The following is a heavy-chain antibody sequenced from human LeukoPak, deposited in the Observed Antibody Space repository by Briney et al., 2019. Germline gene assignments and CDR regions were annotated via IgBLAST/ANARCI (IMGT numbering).Heavy chain of an antibody. CDR2: IYYSGST. Sequence: PSETLSLTCTVSGGSISSYYWSWIRQPPGKGLEWIGYIYYSGSTNYNPSLKSRVTISVDTSKNQFSLRLSSVTAADTAVYYCARQKVKGQLPHFDYWGQGTLVTVSS. V-gene: IGHV4-59*08. J-gene: IGHJ4*02. D-gene: IGHD2-2*01. CDR3: ARQKVKGQLPHFDY. CDR1: GGSISSYY.